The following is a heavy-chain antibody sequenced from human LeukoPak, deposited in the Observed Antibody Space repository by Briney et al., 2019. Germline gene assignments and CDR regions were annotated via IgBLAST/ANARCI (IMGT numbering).Heavy chain of an antibody. D-gene: IGHD2-2*02. CDR2: ISAYNGNT. Sequence: GASVKVSCKASGYTFTSYGISWVRQAPGQGLEWMGWISAYNGNTNYAQKLQGRVTMTTDTSTSTAYMELRSLRSDDTAVYYCARDIVVVPAAIQYYYYYYGMDVWGQGTTVTVSS. J-gene: IGHJ6*02. V-gene: IGHV1-18*01. CDR3: ARDIVVVPAAIQYYYYYYGMDV. CDR1: GYTFTSYG.